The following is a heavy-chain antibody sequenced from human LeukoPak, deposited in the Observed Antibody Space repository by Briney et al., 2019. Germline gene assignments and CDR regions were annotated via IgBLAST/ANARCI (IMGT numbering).Heavy chain of an antibody. V-gene: IGHV4-39*01. CDR3: ARTSSWYAGAWFDS. J-gene: IGHJ5*01. CDR1: RGSIRTADYY. Sequence: PSETLSLTCTVSRGSIRTADYYWAWVRQPPGEGLEWLGSIYFSGTPYFNPSLKSRVAGAIDTAKNQFSLKVTSVNAADAAVYFCARTSSWYAGAWFDSWGQGTLVTVSS. D-gene: IGHD6-13*01. CDR2: IYFSGTP.